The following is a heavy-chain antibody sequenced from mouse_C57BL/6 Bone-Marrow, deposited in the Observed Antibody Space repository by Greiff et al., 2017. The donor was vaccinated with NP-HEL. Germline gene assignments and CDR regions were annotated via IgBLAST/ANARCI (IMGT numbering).Heavy chain of an antibody. J-gene: IGHJ3*01. D-gene: IGHD2-5*01. CDR3: ARTGYYSNYAWFAY. Sequence: VQLQQSGAELARPGASVKLSCKASGYTFTSYGISWVKQRTGQGLEGIGEIYPRSGNTYYNEKIKGKANMTADKSSSTAYMELRSLTSEDSAVYFCARTGYYSNYAWFAYWGQGTLVTVSA. CDR2: IYPRSGNT. CDR1: GYTFTSYG. V-gene: IGHV1-81*01.